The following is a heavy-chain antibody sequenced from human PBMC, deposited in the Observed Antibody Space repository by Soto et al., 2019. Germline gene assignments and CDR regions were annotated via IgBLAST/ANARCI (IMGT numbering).Heavy chain of an antibody. CDR3: AKYRGRKTAMVDY. CDR2: ISSSSSYI. V-gene: IGHV3-21*04. CDR1: GFTFSSYS. J-gene: IGHJ4*02. D-gene: IGHD5-18*01. Sequence: GGSLRLSCAASGFTFSSYSMNWVRQAPGNGLEWVSSISSSSSYIYYADSVKGRFTISRDNAKNSLYLQMNSLRAEDTAVYYCAKYRGRKTAMVDYWGQGTLVTVSS.